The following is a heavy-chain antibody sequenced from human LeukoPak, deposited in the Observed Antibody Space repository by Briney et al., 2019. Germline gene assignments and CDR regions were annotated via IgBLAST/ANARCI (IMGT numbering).Heavy chain of an antibody. CDR1: GYTFTGYY. CDR2: INPNSGGT. J-gene: IGHJ5*02. D-gene: IGHD6-19*01. V-gene: IGHV1-2*02. Sequence: ASVKVSCKASGYTFTGYYMHWVRQAPGQGLEWMGWINPNSGGTNYAQKFQGRVTMTRDTSISTAYMELSRLRSDDTAVYYCARGVAGTWGGSDWFDPWGQGTLVTVSS. CDR3: ARGVAGTWGGSDWFDP.